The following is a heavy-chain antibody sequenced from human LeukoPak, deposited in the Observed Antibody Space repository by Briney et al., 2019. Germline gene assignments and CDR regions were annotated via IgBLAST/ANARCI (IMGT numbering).Heavy chain of an antibody. CDR2: ISAYNGNT. CDR1: GYTFTSYG. D-gene: IGHD6-19*01. Sequence: ASVKVSCKASGYTFTSYGTSWVRQAPGQGLEWMGWISAYNGNTNYAQKLQGRVTMTTDTSTSTAYMELRSLRSDDTAVYYCARVDSSGWYNYFDYWGQGTLVTVSS. CDR3: ARVDSSGWYNYFDY. J-gene: IGHJ4*02. V-gene: IGHV1-18*01.